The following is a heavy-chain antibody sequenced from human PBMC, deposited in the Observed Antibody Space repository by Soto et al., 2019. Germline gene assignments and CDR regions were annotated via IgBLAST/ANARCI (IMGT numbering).Heavy chain of an antibody. D-gene: IGHD4-17*01. V-gene: IGHV3-33*01. CDR3: ARGDDYAYYFDY. Sequence: QVQLVESGGGVVQPGGSLRLSCAASGFTFTSYGMHWVRQAPGKGLEWVSVIWYDGSNKYYADSVKGRFTISRDNSKNTLYLQMNSLRAEDTAVYYCARGDDYAYYFDYWGQGTLVTVSS. CDR2: IWYDGSNK. CDR1: GFTFTSYG. J-gene: IGHJ4*02.